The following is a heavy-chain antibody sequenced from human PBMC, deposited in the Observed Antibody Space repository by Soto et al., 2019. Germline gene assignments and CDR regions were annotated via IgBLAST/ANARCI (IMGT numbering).Heavy chain of an antibody. Sequence: ILSVTSVVFGGSSSIGDYYWSWIRQPPGKGLEWIGYIYYSGSTYYNPSLKSRVTISVDTSKNQFSLKLSSVTAADTAVYYCARADFSETGYYYYGMDVWGQGTTVTVSS. CDR3: ARADFSETGYYYYGMDV. CDR1: GGSSSIGDYY. D-gene: IGHD3-3*01. J-gene: IGHJ6*02. CDR2: IYYSGST. V-gene: IGHV4-30-4*01.